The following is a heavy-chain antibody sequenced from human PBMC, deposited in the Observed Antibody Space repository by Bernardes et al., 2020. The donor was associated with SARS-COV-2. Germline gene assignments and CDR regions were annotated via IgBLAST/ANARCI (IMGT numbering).Heavy chain of an antibody. CDR3: ASGYASDAHPRALDY. D-gene: IGHD3-16*01. CDR1: DYTLRYYS. V-gene: IGHV1-18*04. CDR2: IRAYNGNT. Sequence: ASVKVSCETSDYTLRYYSFTWVRQAPGQGLEWMGWIRAYNGNTEYAQKFEGRVNMTTDTSTTKTYMELTNLMSDDTAIYYCASGYASDAHPRALDYLGGGTLVTVSS. J-gene: IGHJ4*02.